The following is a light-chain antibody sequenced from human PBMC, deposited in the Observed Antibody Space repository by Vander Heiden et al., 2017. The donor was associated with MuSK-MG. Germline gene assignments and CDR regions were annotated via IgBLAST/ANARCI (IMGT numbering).Light chain of an antibody. J-gene: IGLJ2*01. CDR3: QAWDSSTEV. Sequence: SSELTPPPSVSVSPGQTASITCSGDKLGDKYACWYQQKPGQAPVLVIYKDSKRPAGIPERFSGSNSGNTATLTISGTQAMDEADYYCQAWDSSTEVFGGGTKLTVL. CDR1: KLGDKY. V-gene: IGLV3-1*01. CDR2: KDS.